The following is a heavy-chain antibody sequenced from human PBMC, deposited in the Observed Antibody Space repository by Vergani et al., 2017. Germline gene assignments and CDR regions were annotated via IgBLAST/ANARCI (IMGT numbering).Heavy chain of an antibody. V-gene: IGHV4-34*01. Sequence: QVQLQQWGAGLLKPSETLSLTCAVYGGSFSGYYWSWIRQPPGKGLEWIGEINHSGSTNYNPSLKSRVTISVDTSKNQFSLKLSSVTAADTAVYYCARDFFSMYSSSWGPGYWGQGTLVTVSS. CDR1: GGSFSGYY. CDR3: ARDFFSMYSSSWGPGY. J-gene: IGHJ4*02. D-gene: IGHD6-13*01. CDR2: INHSGST.